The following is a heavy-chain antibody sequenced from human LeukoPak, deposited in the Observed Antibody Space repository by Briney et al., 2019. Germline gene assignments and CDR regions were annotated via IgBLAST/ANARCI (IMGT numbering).Heavy chain of an antibody. Sequence: PGESLKISCKGSGYSFTSYWIGWVRQMSGKGLEWMGIIYPGDSDTRYSPSFQGQVTISADKSISTAYLQWSSLKASDTAMYYCARPAIHYYDSSGYPGTYYFDYWGQGTLVTVSS. V-gene: IGHV5-51*01. CDR1: GYSFTSYW. D-gene: IGHD3-22*01. J-gene: IGHJ4*02. CDR2: IYPGDSDT. CDR3: ARPAIHYYDSSGYPGTYYFDY.